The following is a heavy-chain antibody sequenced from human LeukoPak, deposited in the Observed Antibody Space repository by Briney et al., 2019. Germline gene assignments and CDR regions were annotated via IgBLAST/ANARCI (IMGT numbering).Heavy chain of an antibody. CDR1: GFTFSSYA. CDR2: ISGSGGST. D-gene: IGHD6-13*01. CDR3: AKDRAAAGIAAAGTYY. V-gene: IGHV3-23*01. Sequence: GGXXXXSCAXSGFTFSSYAXSWVRQAPGKGXXWVSAISGSGGSTYYADSVKGRFTISRDNSKNTLYLQMNSLRAEDTAVYYCAKDRAAAGIAAAGTYYWGQGTLVTVSS. J-gene: IGHJ4*02.